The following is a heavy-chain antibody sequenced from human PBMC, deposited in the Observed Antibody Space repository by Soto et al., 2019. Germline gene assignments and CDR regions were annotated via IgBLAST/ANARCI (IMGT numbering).Heavy chain of an antibody. CDR3: AKDYYDSRGPVIY. J-gene: IGHJ4*02. Sequence: GGSLRLSCAASGFTFSSYGMHWVRQAPGKGLEWVAVISYDGSNKYYADSVKGRFTISRDNSKNTLYLQMNSLRAEDTAVYYCAKDYYDSRGPVIYWGQGTLVTVSS. CDR1: GFTFSSYG. V-gene: IGHV3-30*18. CDR2: ISYDGSNK. D-gene: IGHD3-22*01.